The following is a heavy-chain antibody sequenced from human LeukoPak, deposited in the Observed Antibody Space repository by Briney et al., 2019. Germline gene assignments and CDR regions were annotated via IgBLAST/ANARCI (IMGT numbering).Heavy chain of an antibody. V-gene: IGHV3-23*01. CDR2: ISGSGGST. J-gene: IGHJ4*02. D-gene: IGHD6-19*01. Sequence: PGGSLRLSCAASGFTFSSYAMSWVRQAPGKGLEWVSAISGSGGSTYYADSVKGRFTISRDNSKNTLYLQMNSLRAEDTAVYYCAKDWDLYSSGRTYFDYWGQGTLVTVSS. CDR3: AKDWDLYSSGRTYFDY. CDR1: GFTFSSYA.